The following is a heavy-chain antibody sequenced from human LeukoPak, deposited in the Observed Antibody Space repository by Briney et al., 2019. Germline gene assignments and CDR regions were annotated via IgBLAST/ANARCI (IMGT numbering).Heavy chain of an antibody. Sequence: GASVKVSCNASGGTFSSYAISWVRQAPGQGLEWMGGIIPIFGTANYAQKFQGRVTITTDESTSTAYMELSSLRSEDTAVYYCVTSGTMVRGVHFDYWGQGTLVTVSS. CDR2: IIPIFGTA. V-gene: IGHV1-69*05. CDR1: GGTFSSYA. CDR3: VTSGTMVRGVHFDY. D-gene: IGHD3-10*01. J-gene: IGHJ4*02.